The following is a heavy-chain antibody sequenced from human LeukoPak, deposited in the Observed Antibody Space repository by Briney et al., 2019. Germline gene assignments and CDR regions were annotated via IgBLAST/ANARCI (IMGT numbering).Heavy chain of an antibody. CDR3: AKDEGPYRFFDY. V-gene: IGHV3-23*01. CDR1: GFTFSSYA. CDR2: ISGSGGGT. D-gene: IGHD2-2*01. J-gene: IGHJ4*02. Sequence: GGSLRLSCAASGFTFSSYAMSWVRQAPGKGLEWVSAISGSGGGTSYADSVKGRFAISRDNSKNTLYLQMNSLRADDTAVYYCAKDEGPYRFFDYWGQGTLVTVSS.